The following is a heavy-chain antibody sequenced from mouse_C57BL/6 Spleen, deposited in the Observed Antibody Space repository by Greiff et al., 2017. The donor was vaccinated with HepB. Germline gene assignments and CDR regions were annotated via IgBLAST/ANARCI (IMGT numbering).Heavy chain of an antibody. D-gene: IGHD1-1*01. Sequence: QVQLKQPGAELVKPGASVKMSCKASGYTFTSYWITWVKQRPGQGLEWIGDIYPGSGSTNYNEKFKSKATLTVDTSSSTAYMQLSSLTSEDSAVYYCARSEGITTVVAKGYWGQGTTLTVSS. J-gene: IGHJ2*01. V-gene: IGHV1-55*01. CDR1: GYTFTSYW. CDR3: ARSEGITTVVAKGY. CDR2: IYPGSGST.